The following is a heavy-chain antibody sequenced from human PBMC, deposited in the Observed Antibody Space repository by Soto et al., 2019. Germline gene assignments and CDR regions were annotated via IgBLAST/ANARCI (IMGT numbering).Heavy chain of an antibody. CDR1: GYTFTSYG. J-gene: IGHJ4*02. CDR3: ARDIRYCSSTSCYAWSAVDY. Sequence: ASVKVSCKASGYTFTSYGISWVRQAPGQGLEWMGWISAYNGNTNYAQKLQGRVTMTTDTSTSTAYMELRSLRSDDTAVYYCARDIRYCSSTSCYAWSAVDYWGQGTLVTVSS. D-gene: IGHD2-2*01. V-gene: IGHV1-18*01. CDR2: ISAYNGNT.